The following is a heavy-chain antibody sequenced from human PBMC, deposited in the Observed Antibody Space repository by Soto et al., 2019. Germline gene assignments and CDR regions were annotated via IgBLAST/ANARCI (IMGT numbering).Heavy chain of an antibody. CDR1: GYTFTGYY. J-gene: IGHJ6*02. CDR2: INPNSGGT. V-gene: IGHV1-2*04. D-gene: IGHD1-26*01. Sequence: ASVKVSCTASGYTFTGYYMHWVRQAPGQGLEWMGWINPNSGGTNYAQKFQGWVTMTRDTSISTAYMELSRLRSDDTAVYYCARELREHYYYYGMDVWGQGTTVTVSS. CDR3: ARELREHYYYYGMDV.